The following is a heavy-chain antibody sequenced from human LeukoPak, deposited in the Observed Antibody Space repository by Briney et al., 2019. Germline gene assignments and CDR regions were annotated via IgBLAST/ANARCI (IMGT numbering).Heavy chain of an antibody. CDR3: ATHFWSGYSPVDY. V-gene: IGHV3-11*06. D-gene: IGHD3-3*02. CDR1: GFTFSDYY. Sequence: AGSLRLSCAASGFTFSDYYMSWIRQAPGKGLEWVSYISSSSSYTNYEDSVKVRFTISKDNAKNSLYLQMNSLRAEDTAVYYCATHFWSGYSPVDYWGQGTLVTVSS. CDR2: ISSSSSYT. J-gene: IGHJ4*02.